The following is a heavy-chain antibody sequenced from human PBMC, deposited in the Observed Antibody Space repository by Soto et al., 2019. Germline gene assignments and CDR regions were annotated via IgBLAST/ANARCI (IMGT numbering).Heavy chain of an antibody. V-gene: IGHV4-59*01. CDR3: ARIREGSRSHLYNWFDP. CDR2: IYYSGGT. J-gene: IGHJ5*02. D-gene: IGHD3-10*01. CDR1: GGSISSYY. Sequence: SETLSLTCTVSGGSISSYYWSWIRQPPGKGLEWIGYIYYSGGTNYNPSLKSRVTISVDTSKNQFSLKLSSVTAADTAVYYCARIREGSRSHLYNWFDPWGQGTLVTVSS.